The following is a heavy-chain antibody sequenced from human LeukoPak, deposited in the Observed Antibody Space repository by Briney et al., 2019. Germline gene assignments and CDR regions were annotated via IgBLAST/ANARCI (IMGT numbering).Heavy chain of an antibody. Sequence: SETLSLTCSVSGGSIGSSSYYWSWIRQPAGKGLEWIGRIYTSGSTNYNPSLKSRVTISVDTSKNQFSLKLSSVTAADTAVYYCARVSAEAWLSSYYYYMDVWGKGTTVTVSS. D-gene: IGHD3-22*01. J-gene: IGHJ6*03. V-gene: IGHV4-61*02. CDR3: ARVSAEAWLSSYYYYMDV. CDR2: IYTSGST. CDR1: GGSIGSSSYY.